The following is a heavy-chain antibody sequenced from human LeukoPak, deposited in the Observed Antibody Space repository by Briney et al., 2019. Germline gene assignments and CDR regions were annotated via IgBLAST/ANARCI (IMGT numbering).Heavy chain of an antibody. CDR2: ISGTGGDI. CDR1: GFTFSSYA. CDR3: AKGGGFWGAGFDY. V-gene: IGHV3-23*01. D-gene: IGHD3-3*01. J-gene: IGHJ4*02. Sequence: GGSLRLSCAASGFTFSSYAMSWVRQAPGKELEWVSTISGTGGDIHYVDSVKGRFTISRDNSKTTLYLQMDSLRVEDTAVYYCAKGGGFWGAGFDYWGRGTLVTVSS.